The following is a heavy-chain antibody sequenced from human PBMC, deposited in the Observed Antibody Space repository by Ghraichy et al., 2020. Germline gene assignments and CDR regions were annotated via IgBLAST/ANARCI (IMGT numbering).Heavy chain of an antibody. V-gene: IGHV4-39*07. D-gene: IGHD6-6*01. Sequence: SETLSLTCAVSGGSISNTSYYWGWIRQPPGKGLEWIGSIYYSGSTHYNPSLKSRVTISVDTSKNQFSLKLSSVTAADTAVYYCAGGRCSSSSSIWFDPWGQGTLVTVSS. J-gene: IGHJ5*02. CDR3: AGGRCSSSSSIWFDP. CDR1: GGSISNTSYY. CDR2: IYYSGST.